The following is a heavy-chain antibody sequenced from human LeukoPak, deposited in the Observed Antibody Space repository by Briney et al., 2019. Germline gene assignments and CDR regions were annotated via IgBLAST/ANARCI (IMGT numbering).Heavy chain of an antibody. J-gene: IGHJ4*02. CDR1: GFSFNNYA. Sequence: GGSLRLSCSASGFSFNNYAMHWVRQAPGKGLEYVSGININGGSTSYADSVKGRFTISRDNAKNSLYLQMNSLRAEDTAVYYCARESVRGSSSNDYWGQGTLVTVSS. CDR2: ININGGST. CDR3: ARESVRGSSSNDY. D-gene: IGHD6-13*01. V-gene: IGHV3-64*04.